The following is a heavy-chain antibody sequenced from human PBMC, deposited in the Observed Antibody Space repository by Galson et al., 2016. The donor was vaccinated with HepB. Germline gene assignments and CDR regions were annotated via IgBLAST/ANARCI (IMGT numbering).Heavy chain of an antibody. V-gene: IGHV4-34*01. CDR2: INESGST. Sequence: TLSLTCDVYGASFSGYYWTWIRQPPGKGLEWIGEINESGSTNYIPSLKSRVTISLDTSKNQFSLNLISVTAADTAVYYCARSMGRYLYYAMDVWGQGTTVTVSS. J-gene: IGHJ6*02. CDR1: GASFSGYY. CDR3: ARSMGRYLYYAMDV. D-gene: IGHD1-26*01.